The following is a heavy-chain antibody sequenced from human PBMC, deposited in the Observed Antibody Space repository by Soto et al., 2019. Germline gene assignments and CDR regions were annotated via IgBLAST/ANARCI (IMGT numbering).Heavy chain of an antibody. CDR1: GGSFNMYA. Sequence: QVELVQSGAQVKKPGSAVKVSCKASGGSFNMYAMNWVRQAPGHGLEWMGGIIPIFDAPRYSEQFQGRVTITVDESTSTAYMELSSLRSDDTAIYYCTRAIGSGGVMGGFDYWGKGTLVTFSS. CDR3: TRAIGSGGVMGGFDY. J-gene: IGHJ4*02. CDR2: IIPIFDAP. V-gene: IGHV1-69*01. D-gene: IGHD3-16*01.